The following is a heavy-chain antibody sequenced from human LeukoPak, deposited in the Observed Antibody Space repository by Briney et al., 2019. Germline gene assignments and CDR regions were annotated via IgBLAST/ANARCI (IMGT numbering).Heavy chain of an antibody. V-gene: IGHV5-51*01. CDR1: GYIFTTYW. Sequence: GESLKISCKISGYIFTTYWIGWVRQMPGKGLEWMGIIYPGDSETRYSPSFQGQVTFSVDKSISAAYLQWSSLNVSDTAIYYCARTLLVGAPDYWGQGTLVTVSS. D-gene: IGHD1-26*01. CDR2: IYPGDSET. CDR3: ARTLLVGAPDY. J-gene: IGHJ4*02.